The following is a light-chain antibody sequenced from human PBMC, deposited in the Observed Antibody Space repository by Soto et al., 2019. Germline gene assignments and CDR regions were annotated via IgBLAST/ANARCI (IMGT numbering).Light chain of an antibody. Sequence: EIVLTQSPDTLSVSPGDGATLSCRASQNVKDHLAWYQQKPGQSPRLLIYDASNRATGIPARFNGSGSDTDFTLTIASLEPEDFAVYYCQQRSTWPPWTFGLGTKVEIK. CDR2: DAS. CDR3: QQRSTWPPWT. V-gene: IGKV3-11*01. J-gene: IGKJ1*01. CDR1: QNVKDH.